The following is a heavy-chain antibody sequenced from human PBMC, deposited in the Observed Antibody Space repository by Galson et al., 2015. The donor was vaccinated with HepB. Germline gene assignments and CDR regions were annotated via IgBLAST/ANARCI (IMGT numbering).Heavy chain of an antibody. CDR2: ISGSGGST. J-gene: IGHJ4*02. V-gene: IGHV3-23*01. CDR1: GFTFSSHA. CDR3: AKDWCNGCSLSYFDY. D-gene: IGHD6-19*01. Sequence: SLRLSCAASGFTFSSHAMSWVRQTPGKGLEWVSGISGSGGSTYYADSVKGRFTISRDNSKNTLYLQMNSLRAEDTAAYYCAKDWCNGCSLSYFDYWGQGTLVTVSS.